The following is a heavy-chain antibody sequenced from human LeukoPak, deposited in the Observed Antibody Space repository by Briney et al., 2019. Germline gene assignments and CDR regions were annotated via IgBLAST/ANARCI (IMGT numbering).Heavy chain of an antibody. CDR3: ARASRDVYNSYFDY. J-gene: IGHJ4*02. V-gene: IGHV4-34*01. Sequence: PSETLSLTCAVYGGSFSGYYWSWIRQPPGKGLECIGEIYHSGSTNYNPSLKSRVTISVDKSKNQFSLKLSSVTAADTAVYYCARASRDVYNSYFDYWGQGTLVTVSS. CDR2: IYHSGST. CDR1: GGSFSGYY. D-gene: IGHD5-24*01.